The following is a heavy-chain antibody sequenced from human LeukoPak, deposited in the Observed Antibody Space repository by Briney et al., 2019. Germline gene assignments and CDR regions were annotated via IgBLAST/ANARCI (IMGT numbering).Heavy chain of an antibody. V-gene: IGHV1-69*02. CDR3: ARLVTEALSGYYYYGMDV. J-gene: IGHJ6*02. D-gene: IGHD1-14*01. CDR2: IIPILAIS. Sequence: SVKVSCKASGGTFSSYTISWVRQAPGQGLEWMGRIIPILAISNYAQKFQGRVTITADKSTSTAYMELSSLRSEDTAVYYCARLVTEALSGYYYYGMDVWGQGTTVTVSS. CDR1: GGTFSSYT.